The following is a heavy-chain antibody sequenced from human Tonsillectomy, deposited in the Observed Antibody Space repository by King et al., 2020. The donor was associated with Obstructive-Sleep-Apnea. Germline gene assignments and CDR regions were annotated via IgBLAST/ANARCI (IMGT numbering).Heavy chain of an antibody. J-gene: IGHJ4*02. D-gene: IGHD1-1*01. CDR1: GFSLSTSGVG. CDR3: ATYRPTGNFVSYFDY. CDR2: IYWNDDK. Sequence: ITLKESGPTLVKPTQTLTLTCTFSGFSLSTSGVGVGWIRQPPGKALEWLALIYWNDDKRYSPSLKSRLTITKDTSKNQVVLTMTNMNPVDTATYSCATYRPTGNFVSYFDYWGQGTLVTVSS. V-gene: IGHV2-5*01.